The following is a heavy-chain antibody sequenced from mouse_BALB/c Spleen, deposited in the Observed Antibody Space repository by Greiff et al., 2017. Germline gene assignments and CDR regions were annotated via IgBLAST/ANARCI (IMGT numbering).Heavy chain of an antibody. D-gene: IGHD2-3*01. J-gene: IGHJ4*01. CDR1: GFNIKDTY. CDR3: ARYDGYYDGYAMDY. CDR2: IDPANGNT. Sequence: VQLQQSGAELVKPGASVKLSCTASGFNIKDTYMHWVKQRPEQGLEWIGRIDPANGNTKYDPKFQGKATITANTSSNTAYLQLSSLRSEDTAVYYCARYDGYYDGYAMDYWGQGTSVTVSS. V-gene: IGHV14-3*02.